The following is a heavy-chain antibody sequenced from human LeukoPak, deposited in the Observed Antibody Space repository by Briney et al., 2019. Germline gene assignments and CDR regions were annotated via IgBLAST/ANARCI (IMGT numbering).Heavy chain of an antibody. CDR1: GFTFSSYA. CDR3: AARGWLRSFDY. CDR2: IGGSGGNT. D-gene: IGHD3-22*01. V-gene: IGHV3-23*01. J-gene: IGHJ4*02. Sequence: SGGSLRLYCAASGFTFSSYAMSWVRQAPGKGLEWVSTIGGSGGNTNYADSVKGRFSVSRDNSKNTVFLQMNSLRAEDTAVYFCAARGWLRSFDYWGQGTLVTVSS.